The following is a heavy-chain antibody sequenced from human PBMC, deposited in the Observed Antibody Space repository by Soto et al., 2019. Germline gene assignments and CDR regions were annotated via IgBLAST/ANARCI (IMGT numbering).Heavy chain of an antibody. D-gene: IGHD3-10*01. Sequence: GASVKVSCKASRYTITSCAISLAQQAPGLGLEWMGWISTYNDNTNYGQTLQGRVTLTTDTSTSTVYMELRSLKSDDTAVYYCARDQAFGRSHYYGIYVWGQGTTVTVPS. J-gene: IGHJ6*02. CDR2: ISTYNDNT. CDR1: RYTITSCA. CDR3: ARDQAFGRSHYYGIYV. V-gene: IGHV1-18*01.